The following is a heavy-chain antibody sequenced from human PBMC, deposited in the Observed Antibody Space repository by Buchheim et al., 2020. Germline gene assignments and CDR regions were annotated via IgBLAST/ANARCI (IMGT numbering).Heavy chain of an antibody. CDR2: IYYSGST. CDR1: GGSISSSSYY. J-gene: IGHJ6*02. Sequence: QLQLQESGPGLVKPLETLSLTCTVSGGSISSSSYYWGWIRQPPGKGLEWIGSIYYSGSTYYNPSLKSRVTISVDTSKNQFSLKLSSVTAADTAVYYCARASYYYGSGRRGYYGMDVWGQGTT. D-gene: IGHD3-10*01. V-gene: IGHV4-39*07. CDR3: ARASYYYGSGRRGYYGMDV.